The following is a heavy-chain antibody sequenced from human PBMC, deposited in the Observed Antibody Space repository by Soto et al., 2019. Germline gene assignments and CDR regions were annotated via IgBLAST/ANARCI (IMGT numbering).Heavy chain of an antibody. J-gene: IGHJ4*02. V-gene: IGHV3-23*01. CDR1: GFSFSDYA. Sequence: PGGSLRLSCAASGFSFSDYAMTWVRQAPGKGLEWVSVISESGGSTHYADSVRGRFTISRDNSENTLYLRMNSLRDDDTAVYFCAKRSPYSTGWYSPIFDYWGQGSLVTVSS. D-gene: IGHD6-13*01. CDR2: ISESGGST. CDR3: AKRSPYSTGWYSPIFDY.